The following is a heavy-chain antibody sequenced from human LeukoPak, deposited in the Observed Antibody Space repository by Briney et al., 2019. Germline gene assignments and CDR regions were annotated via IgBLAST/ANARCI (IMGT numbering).Heavy chain of an antibody. CDR3: ARLGSYYGMDV. CDR2: TYHSGST. D-gene: IGHD2-15*01. J-gene: IGHJ6*02. Sequence: PSQTLSLTCAVSGGSISSGGYSWSWIRQPPGKGLEWIGYTYHSGSTYYNPSLKSRVTISVDRSKNQFSLKLSSVTAADTAVYYCARLGSYYGMDVWGQGTTVTVSS. V-gene: IGHV4-30-2*01. CDR1: GGSISSGGYS.